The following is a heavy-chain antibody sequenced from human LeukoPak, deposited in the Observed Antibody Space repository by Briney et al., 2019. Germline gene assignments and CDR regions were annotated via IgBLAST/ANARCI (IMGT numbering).Heavy chain of an antibody. Sequence: PGGSLRLSSAASGFTVSSNYMSWVRQAPGKGLEWIGNIYYSGSTYYSPSLKSRVSISVDTSKNQFSLKLSSVTAADTAVYYCARLLAWAPGYWGQGTLVTVSS. CDR3: ARLLAWAPGY. V-gene: IGHV4-39*01. J-gene: IGHJ4*02. CDR1: GFTVSSNY. CDR2: IYYSGST. D-gene: IGHD7-27*01.